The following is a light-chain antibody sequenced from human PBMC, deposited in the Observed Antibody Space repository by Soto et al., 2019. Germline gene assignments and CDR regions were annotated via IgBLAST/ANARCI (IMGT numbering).Light chain of an antibody. V-gene: IGKV3-20*01. CDR2: GAS. Sequence: EIVLTQSPGTLSLSPGEGATLSCMASQSVSSNHLAWYQQKPGEDPRLLIFGASSRASDIPDRFSGSGSGTDFTLTIIRLEPEDFVVYYCQQYSSSPPYTSGQGTKLQIK. CDR3: QQYSSSPPYT. CDR1: QSVSSNH. J-gene: IGKJ2*01.